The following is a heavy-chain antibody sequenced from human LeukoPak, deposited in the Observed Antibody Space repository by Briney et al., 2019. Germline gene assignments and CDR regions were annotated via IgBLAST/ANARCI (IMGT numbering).Heavy chain of an antibody. J-gene: IGHJ5*02. CDR3: ARHGPIRPYGKNWFDP. D-gene: IGHD4-17*01. CDR2: IYNNGDT. Sequence: SETLSLTCTVSGGSISSSSYFWGWIRQPPGKGLEWIGSIYNNGDTYYNPSLESRVTISVDTSKNQFSLKLSSVTAADTAVYYCARHGPIRPYGKNWFDPWGQGTLVTVSS. V-gene: IGHV4-39*01. CDR1: GGSISSSSYF.